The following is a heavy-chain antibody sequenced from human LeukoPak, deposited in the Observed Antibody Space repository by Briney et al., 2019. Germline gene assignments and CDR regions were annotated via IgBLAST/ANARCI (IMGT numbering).Heavy chain of an antibody. Sequence: GGSLRLSCAASGFTFDDYGMSWVRQAPGKGLEWASGINWNGGSTGYADSVKGRFTISRDNAKNSLYLQMNSLRAEDTALYYCARDSDPYYDILTGYSFDYWGQGTLVTVSS. V-gene: IGHV3-20*04. J-gene: IGHJ4*02. D-gene: IGHD3-9*01. CDR3: ARDSDPYYDILTGYSFDY. CDR2: INWNGGST. CDR1: GFTFDDYG.